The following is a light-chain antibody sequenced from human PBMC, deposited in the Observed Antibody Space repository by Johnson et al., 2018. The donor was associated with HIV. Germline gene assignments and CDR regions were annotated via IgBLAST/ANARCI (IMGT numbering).Light chain of an antibody. V-gene: IGLV1-51*01. CDR3: GTWDNGLITYV. Sequence: QSVLTQPPSVSAAPGQKVTISCSGSSSNIGNNYVSWYQKLPGTAPKLLIYDNNKRPSGIPDRFSGSKSGTSATLGITGLQTGDEADYYCGTWDNGLITYVFGTGTKVTVL. J-gene: IGLJ1*01. CDR2: DNN. CDR1: SSNIGNNY.